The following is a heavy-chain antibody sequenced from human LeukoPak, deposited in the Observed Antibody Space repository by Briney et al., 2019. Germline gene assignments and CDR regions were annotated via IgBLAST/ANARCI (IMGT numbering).Heavy chain of an antibody. CDR3: ARDGSRYWYFDL. V-gene: IGHV3-48*01. CDR1: GFTFSSLS. J-gene: IGHJ2*01. CDR2: ISGTSSNI. D-gene: IGHD6-19*01. Sequence: GGSLRLSCTASGFTFSSLSMNWVRQAPGKGLEWISYISGTSSNIYYADSVKGRFTISRDNSKNTVYLQMNSLRAEDTAVYYCARDGSRYWYFDLWGRGTLVTVSS.